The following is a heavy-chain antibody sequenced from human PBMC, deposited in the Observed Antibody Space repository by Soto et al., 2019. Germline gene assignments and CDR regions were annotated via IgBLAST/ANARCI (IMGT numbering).Heavy chain of an antibody. J-gene: IGHJ4*02. CDR3: ARDSSSGWSGDFDY. CDR1: GFTVSNNY. CDR2: IFSTGNT. Sequence: EVQLVESGGGLTQPGGSLRLSCAASGFTVSNNYMSWVRQAPGKGLEWVSVIFSTGNTYYADSVKGRFTISRDNSKNTVYLQMNSLRVEDTAVYYCARDSSSGWSGDFDYWGQGTLVTVSS. V-gene: IGHV3-53*01. D-gene: IGHD6-19*01.